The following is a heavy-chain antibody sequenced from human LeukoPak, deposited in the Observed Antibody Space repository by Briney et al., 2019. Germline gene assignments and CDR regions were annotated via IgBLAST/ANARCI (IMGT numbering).Heavy chain of an antibody. V-gene: IGHV3-66*02. Sequence: AGGSLRLSCAASGFTVSSNYMSWVRQAPGKGLEWVSVIYSGGSTYYADSVKGRFTISRDNSKNTLYIQMNSLRAEDTAVYYCARDARCYDFWSGYYQYWGQGTLVTVSS. D-gene: IGHD3-3*01. CDR3: ARDARCYDFWSGYYQY. CDR2: IYSGGST. J-gene: IGHJ4*02. CDR1: GFTVSSNY.